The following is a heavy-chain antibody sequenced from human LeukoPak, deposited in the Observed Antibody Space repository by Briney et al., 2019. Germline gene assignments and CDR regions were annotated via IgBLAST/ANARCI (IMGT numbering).Heavy chain of an antibody. J-gene: IGHJ4*02. V-gene: IGHV1-2*06. D-gene: IGHD7-27*01. CDR1: GYTFTGYY. CDR3: ARVGINWGFDY. Sequence: GASXKVSCKASGYTFTGYYMHWVRQAPGQGLEWMGRINPNSGGTNYAQKFQGRVTMTRDTSISTDYMELSRLRSDDTAVYYCARVGINWGFDYWGQGTLVTVSS. CDR2: INPNSGGT.